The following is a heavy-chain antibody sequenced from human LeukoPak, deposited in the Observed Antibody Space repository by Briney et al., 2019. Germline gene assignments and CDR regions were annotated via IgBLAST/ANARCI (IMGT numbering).Heavy chain of an antibody. CDR1: GFTFSSYG. J-gene: IGHJ4*02. CDR2: IRYDGSNK. Sequence: GGSLRLSCAASGFTFSSYGMHWVRQAPGKGLEWVAFIRYDGSNKYYADSVKGRFTIPRDNSKNTLYLQMNSLRAEDTAVYYCAKDFYYGSGSLDYWGQGTLVTVSS. CDR3: AKDFYYGSGSLDY. D-gene: IGHD3-10*01. V-gene: IGHV3-30*02.